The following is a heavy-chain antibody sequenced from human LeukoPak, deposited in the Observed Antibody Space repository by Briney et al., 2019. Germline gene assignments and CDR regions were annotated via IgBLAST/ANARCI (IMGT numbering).Heavy chain of an antibody. V-gene: IGHV4-34*01. CDR1: GGSFSGYY. CDR3: ARGPPHYDFWSGYSYFDY. CDR2: INYSGST. Sequence: SETLSLTCAVYGGSFSGYYWSWIRQPPGKGLEWIGEINYSGSTNYNPSLKSRVTISVDTSKNQFSLKLSSVTAADTAVYYCARGPPHYDFWSGYSYFDYWGQGTLVTVSS. D-gene: IGHD3-3*01. J-gene: IGHJ4*02.